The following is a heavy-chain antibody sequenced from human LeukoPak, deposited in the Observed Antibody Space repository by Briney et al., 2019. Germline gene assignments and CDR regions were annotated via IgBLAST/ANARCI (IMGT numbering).Heavy chain of an antibody. D-gene: IGHD3-9*01. CDR1: GYTFTSYY. CDR2: INPNTGTT. Sequence: ASVKLSCKASGYTFTSYYMHWVRQAPGQVLEWMGIINPNTGTTSYAQKFQGRVTVTRDTSTSTVYMELRSLRSEDTAVYYCARDLSGGKLRYFDWLPPDYWGQGTMVTVSS. J-gene: IGHJ4*02. CDR3: ARDLSGGKLRYFDWLPPDY. V-gene: IGHV1-46*01.